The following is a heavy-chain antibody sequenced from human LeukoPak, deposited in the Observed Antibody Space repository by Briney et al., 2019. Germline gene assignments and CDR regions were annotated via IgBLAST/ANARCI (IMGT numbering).Heavy chain of an antibody. CDR1: GYTLTELS. CDR3: ARRLRMGAHGV. CDR2: INPNSGGT. D-gene: IGHD3-16*01. J-gene: IGHJ3*01. Sequence: ASVKVSCKVSGYTLTELSMHWVRQAPGQGLEWMGWINPNSGGTNYAQKFQGRVTMTRDTSISTAYMELSRLRSDDMAVYYCARRLRMGAHGVWGQGTMVTVSS. V-gene: IGHV1-2*02.